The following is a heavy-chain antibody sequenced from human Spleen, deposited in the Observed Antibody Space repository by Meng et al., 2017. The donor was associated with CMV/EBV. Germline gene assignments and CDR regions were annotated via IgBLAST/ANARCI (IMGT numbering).Heavy chain of an antibody. D-gene: IGHD6-13*01. CDR3: ARRVIAAAGTFDY. J-gene: IGHJ4*02. V-gene: IGHV4-34*01. CDR2: VNHSGST. Sequence: CAVFGGSFSTHYWSWIRQPPGKGLEWIGEVNHSGSTKFNPSLKSRVTISVDTSKNQFSLKLSSVTAADTAVYYCARRVIAAAGTFDYWGQGTLVTVSS. CDR1: GGSFSTHY.